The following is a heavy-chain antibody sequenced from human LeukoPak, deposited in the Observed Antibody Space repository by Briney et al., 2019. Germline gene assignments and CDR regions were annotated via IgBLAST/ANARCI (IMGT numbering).Heavy chain of an antibody. CDR3: ARVSEYYYFDY. CDR1: GYTFTGYF. D-gene: IGHD2/OR15-2a*01. J-gene: IGHJ4*02. V-gene: IGHV1-2*02. CDR2: INPNSGGT. Sequence: ASVRVSCKASGYTFTGYFMHWMRQAPGQGPEWMGWINPNSGGTNYAQKFQGRVIMTRDTSISTAYMELSRLRSDDTAVYYCARVSEYYYFDYWGQGILVTVSS.